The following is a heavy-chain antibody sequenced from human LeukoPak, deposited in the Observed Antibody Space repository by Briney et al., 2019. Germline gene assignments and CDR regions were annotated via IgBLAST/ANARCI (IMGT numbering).Heavy chain of an antibody. CDR2: IRYDGSNK. V-gene: IGHV3-30*02. CDR1: GFTFSSYG. CDR3: AREYCSSTSCYHSYYYYYYMDV. Sequence: TGGSLRLSCAASGFTFSSYGMHWVRQAPGKGLEWVAFIRYDGSNKYYADSVKGRFTISRDNSKNTLYLQMNSLRAEDTAVYYCAREYCSSTSCYHSYYYYYYMDVWGKGTTVTVSS. J-gene: IGHJ6*03. D-gene: IGHD2-2*01.